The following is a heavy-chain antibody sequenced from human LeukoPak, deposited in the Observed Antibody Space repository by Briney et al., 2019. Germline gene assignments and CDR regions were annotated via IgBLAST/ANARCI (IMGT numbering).Heavy chain of an antibody. CDR1: GFTFSSFS. D-gene: IGHD6-13*01. CDR3: GRVIAGAIDY. V-gene: IGHV3-7*01. Sequence: GGSLILSCAASGFTFSSFSMSWVRQAPGKGLEWVANINLDGSDTFYVGFVKGRFTISRDNADNSLYLQMNSLRAEDTAVYYCGRVIAGAIDYWGQGTLVTVSS. CDR2: INLDGSDT. J-gene: IGHJ4*02.